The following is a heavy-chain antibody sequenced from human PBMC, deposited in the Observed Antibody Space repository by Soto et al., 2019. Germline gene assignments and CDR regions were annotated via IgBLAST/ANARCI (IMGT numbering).Heavy chain of an antibody. CDR2: IIPIFGTA. CDR3: ARDGDGYNYVGYYYYGMDV. V-gene: IGHV1-69*12. J-gene: IGHJ6*02. CDR1: GGTFSSYA. D-gene: IGHD5-12*01. Sequence: QVQLVQSGAEVKKPGSSVKVSCKASGGTFSSYAISWVRQAPGQGLEWMGGIIPIFGTANYAQKFQGRVTITADESTSTAYMELSSLRSEDTAVYYCARDGDGYNYVGYYYYGMDVWGQGTTVTVSS.